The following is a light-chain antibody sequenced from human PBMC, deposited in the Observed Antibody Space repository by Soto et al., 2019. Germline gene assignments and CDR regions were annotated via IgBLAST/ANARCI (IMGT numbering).Light chain of an antibody. CDR1: QSVRSSY. Sequence: EIVLAQSPGPLSLSPGARATLSCRASQSVRSSYFAWYQQKPGQAPRLLIFGASTRAPGIPDRFSGSGSGTDFTLTISKLEPEDFALFYCQQYGNSPLTFGGGTMVDIK. J-gene: IGKJ4*01. CDR2: GAS. V-gene: IGKV3-20*01. CDR3: QQYGNSPLT.